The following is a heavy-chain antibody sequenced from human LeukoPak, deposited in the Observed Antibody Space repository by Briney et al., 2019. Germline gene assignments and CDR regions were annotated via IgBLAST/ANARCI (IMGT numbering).Heavy chain of an antibody. Sequence: PGGSLRLSCAASGFTFSSYSMNWVRQAPGKGLEWVSSISSSSSYIYYADSVKGRFTISRDNAKNSLYLQMNSLRAEDTAVYYCVSSYYDFWSGQNAFDIWGQGTMVTVSS. CDR1: GFTFSSYS. J-gene: IGHJ3*02. CDR2: ISSSSSYI. CDR3: VSSYYDFWSGQNAFDI. V-gene: IGHV3-21*01. D-gene: IGHD3-3*01.